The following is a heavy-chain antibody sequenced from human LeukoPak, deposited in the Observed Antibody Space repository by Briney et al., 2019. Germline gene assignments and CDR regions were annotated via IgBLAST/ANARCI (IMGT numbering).Heavy chain of an antibody. CDR1: GFTFDDYA. CDR3: ARDQSQGAAVN. D-gene: IGHD6-13*01. CDR2: ISWNSGSI. Sequence: PGESLRLSCAASGFTFDDYAMHWVRQAPGKGLEWVSGISWNSGSIGYADSVKGRFTISRDNAKNSLYLQMNSLRAEDTAVYYCARDQSQGAAVNWGQGTLVTVSS. J-gene: IGHJ4*02. V-gene: IGHV3-9*01.